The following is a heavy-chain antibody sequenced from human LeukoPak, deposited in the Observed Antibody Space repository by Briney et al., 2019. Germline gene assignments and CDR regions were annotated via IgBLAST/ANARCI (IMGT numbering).Heavy chain of an antibody. D-gene: IGHD6-13*01. V-gene: IGHV4-34*01. Sequence: SETLSLTCAVYGGSFSGYYWSWIRQPPGKGLEWIGEINHSGSTNYNPSLKSRVTISVDTSKNQFSLKLSSVTAADTAVYYCARRGIAAAGTFNYYYYMDVWGKGTTVTISS. CDR2: INHSGST. CDR1: GGSFSGYY. J-gene: IGHJ6*03. CDR3: ARRGIAAAGTFNYYYYMDV.